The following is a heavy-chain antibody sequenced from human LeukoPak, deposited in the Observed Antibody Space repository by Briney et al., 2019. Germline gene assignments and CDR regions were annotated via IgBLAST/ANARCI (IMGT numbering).Heavy chain of an antibody. CDR3: ARKSAIFALHYYYMDV. V-gene: IGHV4-39*01. CDR2: IYYSGST. D-gene: IGHD3-3*01. J-gene: IGHJ6*03. Sequence: SETLSLTCTVSGGSISSSSYYWGWIRQPPGKGLEWIGSIYYSGSTYYNPSLKSRVTISVDTSKNQFSLKLSSVTAADTAVYYCARKSAIFALHYYYMDVWGKGTTVTVSS. CDR1: GGSISSSSYY.